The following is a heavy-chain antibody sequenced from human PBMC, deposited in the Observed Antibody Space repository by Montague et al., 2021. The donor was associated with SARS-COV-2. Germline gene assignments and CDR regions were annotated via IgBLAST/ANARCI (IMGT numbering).Heavy chain of an antibody. Sequence: SLRLSCAASGFTFSSYEMNWVRQAPGKGLEWVSYISSSGSTIYYXDSXKGRFTISRDNAKNSLYLQMNSLRAEDTAVYYCARGGTYYDFWSGYQSYYYGMDVWGQGTTVTVSS. V-gene: IGHV3-48*03. D-gene: IGHD3-3*01. CDR1: GFTFSSYE. J-gene: IGHJ6*02. CDR2: ISSSGSTI. CDR3: ARGGTYYDFWSGYQSYYYGMDV.